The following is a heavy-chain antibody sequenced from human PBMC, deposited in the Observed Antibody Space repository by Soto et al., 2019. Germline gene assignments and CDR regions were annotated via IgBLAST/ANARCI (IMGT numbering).Heavy chain of an antibody. D-gene: IGHD2-15*01. Sequence: PGGSLRLSCAASGFTFSSYEMNWVRRAPGKGLEWVSYISSSGSTIYYADSVKSRFTISRDNAKNSLYLQMNSLRAEDTAVYYCARGGDWMTPKSFNWFDPWGQGTLVTVSS. CDR1: GFTFSSYE. J-gene: IGHJ5*02. CDR2: ISSSGSTI. V-gene: IGHV3-48*03. CDR3: ARGGDWMTPKSFNWFDP.